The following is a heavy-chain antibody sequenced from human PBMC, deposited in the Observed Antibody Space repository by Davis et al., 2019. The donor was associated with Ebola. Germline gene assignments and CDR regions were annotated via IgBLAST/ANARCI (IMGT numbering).Heavy chain of an antibody. CDR2: ISSSSSYI. D-gene: IGHD2-2*02. CDR1: GFTFSSYS. J-gene: IGHJ6*02. CDR3: ARAGGIVVVPAAISYYYGMDV. Sequence: GESLKISCAASGFTFSSYSMNWVRQAPGKGLEWVSSISSSSSYIYYADSVKGRFTISRDNAKNSLYLQMNSLRAEDTAVYYCARAGGIVVVPAAISYYYGMDVWGQGTTVTVSS. V-gene: IGHV3-21*01.